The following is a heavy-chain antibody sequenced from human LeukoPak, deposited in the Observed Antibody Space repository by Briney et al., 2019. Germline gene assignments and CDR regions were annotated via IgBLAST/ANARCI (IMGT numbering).Heavy chain of an antibody. CDR3: ARWYSSSWYYFDY. J-gene: IGHJ4*02. Sequence: PSETLSLTCTVSGGSISSYYWSWIRQPPGTGLEWIGYIYYSGSTNYNPSLKSRVTISVDTSKNQFSLKLSSVTAADTAVYYCARWYSSSWYYFDYWGQGTLVTVSS. CDR1: GGSISSYY. D-gene: IGHD6-13*01. V-gene: IGHV4-59*01. CDR2: IYYSGST.